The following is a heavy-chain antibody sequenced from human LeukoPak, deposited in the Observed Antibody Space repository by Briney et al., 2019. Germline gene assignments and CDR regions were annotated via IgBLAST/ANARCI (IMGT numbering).Heavy chain of an antibody. CDR1: GGSISSSSYY. D-gene: IGHD3-22*01. CDR3: ARRSGYHWYFDL. CDR2: IYYSGST. Sequence: PSETLSLTCTVSGGSISSSSYYWGWIRQPPGKGLEWIGSIYYSGSTYYNPSLKSRVTISVDTSKIQFSLKLSSVTAADTAVYYCARRSGYHWYFDLWGRGTLVTVSS. J-gene: IGHJ2*01. V-gene: IGHV4-39*01.